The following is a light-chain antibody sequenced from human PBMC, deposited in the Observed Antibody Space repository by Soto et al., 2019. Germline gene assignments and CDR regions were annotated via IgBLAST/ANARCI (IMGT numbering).Light chain of an antibody. CDR1: RTLGSF. CDR3: QQSYSTLWT. V-gene: IGKV1-39*01. Sequence: DIQMTQSPSSLSASVGAKFTIPCGQSRTLGSFLNWYQQKPGKAPKLLIYAASSLQSGVPSRFSGSGSGTDFTLTISSLQPEDFATYYCQQSYSTLWTFGQGTKVEIK. CDR2: AAS. J-gene: IGKJ1*01.